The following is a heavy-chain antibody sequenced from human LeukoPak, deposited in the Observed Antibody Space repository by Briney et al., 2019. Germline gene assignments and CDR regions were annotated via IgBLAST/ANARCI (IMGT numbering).Heavy chain of an antibody. CDR2: IYTSGST. CDR1: DGSISSGSYY. CDR3: ARVAASYYYYMDV. Sequence: PSQTLSLTCTVSDGSISSGSYYWSWIRQPAGKGLEWIGRIYTSGSTNYNPSLKSRVTISVDTSKNQFSLKLSSVTAADTAVYYCARVAASYYYYMDVWGKGTTVTVSS. D-gene: IGHD5-18*01. V-gene: IGHV4-61*02. J-gene: IGHJ6*03.